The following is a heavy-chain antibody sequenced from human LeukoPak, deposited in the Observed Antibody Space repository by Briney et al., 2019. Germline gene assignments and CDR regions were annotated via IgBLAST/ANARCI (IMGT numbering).Heavy chain of an antibody. CDR2: IYSSGST. J-gene: IGHJ6*03. CDR3: ARRYNWKSYYYMDV. CDR1: GYSISSGYY. V-gene: IGHV4-38-2*02. D-gene: IGHD1-20*01. Sequence: KPSETLSLTCTVSGYSISSGYYWGWIRQPPGKGLEWIGYIYSSGSTNYNPSLKSRVTISVDTSKNQFSLKLSSVTAADTAVYYCARRYNWKSYYYMDVWGKGTTVTVSS.